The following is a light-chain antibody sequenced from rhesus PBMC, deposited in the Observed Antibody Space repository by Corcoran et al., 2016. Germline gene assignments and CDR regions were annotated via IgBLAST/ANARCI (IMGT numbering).Light chain of an antibody. CDR1: ENVNNY. J-gene: IGKJ2*01. CDR2: KAS. CDR3: QHGYGTPYS. Sequence: DIQMTQSPSSLSASVGDRVTIPCRASENVNNYLNWYQQKPRKAPNHLIYKASTLQSVVPSRVSGSGSGTDDTFTISSLQPEDVATYYCQHGYGTPYSFGQGTKVEIK. V-gene: IGKV1-74*01.